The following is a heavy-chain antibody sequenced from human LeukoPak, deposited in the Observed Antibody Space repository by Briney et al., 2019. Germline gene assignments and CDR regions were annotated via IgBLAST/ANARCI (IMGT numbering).Heavy chain of an antibody. V-gene: IGHV4-61*01. J-gene: IGHJ6*02. CDR1: GGSVSSGSYY. CDR2: IYYSGST. D-gene: IGHD5-12*01. CDR3: ARERYSGYLNYYYYYGMDV. Sequence: SETLSLTCTVSGGSVSSGSYYWSWIRQPPGKGLEWLGYIYYSGSTNYNPSLKSRVTISVDTSKNQFSLKLSSVTAADTAVYYCARERYSGYLNYYYYYGMDVWGQGTTVTVSS.